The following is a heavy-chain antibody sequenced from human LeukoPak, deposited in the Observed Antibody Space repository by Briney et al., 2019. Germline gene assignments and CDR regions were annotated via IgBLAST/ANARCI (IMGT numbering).Heavy chain of an antibody. Sequence: GGSLRLSCAASGFTFSSYWTSWVRQAPGKGLEWVANIKQDGSEKYYVDSVKGRFTISRDNAKNSLYLQMNSLRAEDTAVYYCAVGYYRWFDPWGQGTLVTVSS. V-gene: IGHV3-7*01. D-gene: IGHD3-3*01. CDR3: AVGYYRWFDP. CDR2: IKQDGSEK. CDR1: GFTFSSYW. J-gene: IGHJ5*02.